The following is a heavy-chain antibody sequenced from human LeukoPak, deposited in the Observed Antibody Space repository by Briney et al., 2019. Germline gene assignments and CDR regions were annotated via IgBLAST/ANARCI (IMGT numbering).Heavy chain of an antibody. V-gene: IGHV4-34*01. D-gene: IGHD6-19*01. Sequence: SETLSLTCAVYGGSFSGYYWSWIRQPPGKGLEWIGEINHSGSTNYNPSLRSRVTISVDTSKNQFSLKLSSVTAADTAVYYCASPLGYSSGTVAFDNWGQRTKVTGSS. CDR3: ASPLGYSSGTVAFDN. CDR2: INHSGST. CDR1: GGSFSGYY. J-gene: IGHJ3*02.